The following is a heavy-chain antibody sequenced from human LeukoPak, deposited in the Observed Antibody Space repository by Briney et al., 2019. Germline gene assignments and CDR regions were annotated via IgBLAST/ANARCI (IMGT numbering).Heavy chain of an antibody. CDR1: GGSISSYY. V-gene: IGHV4-4*07. D-gene: IGHD4-17*01. CDR2: IYTSGST. J-gene: IGHJ4*02. CDR3: ARENDYGDYLDC. Sequence: SETLSLTCTVSGGSISSYYWSWIRQPAGKGLEWIGRIYTSGSTNYNPSPKSRVTMSVDTSKNHFSLKLSSVTAADTAAYHCARENDYGDYLDCWGQGTLVIVSS.